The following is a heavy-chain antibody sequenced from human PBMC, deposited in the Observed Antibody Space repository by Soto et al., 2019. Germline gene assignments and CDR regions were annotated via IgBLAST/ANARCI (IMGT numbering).Heavy chain of an antibody. V-gene: IGHV4-34*01. Sequence: QVHLEQWGAGRLNPSETLSLTCAVYGGSLSGYYWSWVRQSPGKGLEWIGEINHSGTTNYNPSLKTRVTISADTSKHQFSLRLSSVTAADSAVYYCASYHYLDLWTGSRHYMDVWGRGTTVTVSS. D-gene: IGHD3-9*01. CDR3: ASYHYLDLWTGSRHYMDV. CDR1: GGSLSGYY. J-gene: IGHJ6*03. CDR2: INHSGTT.